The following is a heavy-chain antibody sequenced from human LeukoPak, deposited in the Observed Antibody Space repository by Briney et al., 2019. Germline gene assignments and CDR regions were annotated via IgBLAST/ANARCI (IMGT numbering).Heavy chain of an antibody. J-gene: IGHJ4*02. CDR1: GGSVSSYY. CDR3: ARHGTISSESYFDY. D-gene: IGHD1-14*01. V-gene: IGHV4-59*08. Sequence: SETLSLTCSVSGGSVSSYYWSWSRQSPGKGLEWIGYIHNSGRTNYTPSLTSRVTGFVDTSKNQVSLRLSSVPAADTAVYYCARHGTISSESYFDYWGQGALVTVSS. CDR2: IHNSGRT.